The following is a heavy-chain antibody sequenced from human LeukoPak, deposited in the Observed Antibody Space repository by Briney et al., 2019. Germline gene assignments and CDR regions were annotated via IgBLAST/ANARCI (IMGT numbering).Heavy chain of an antibody. CDR1: GGSISSTSYY. CDR2: ISYSGTT. J-gene: IGHJ5*02. Sequence: TSETLSLTCTVSGGSISSTSYYWGWIRQPPGKGLEWIGSISYSGTTYYNPSLKSRVTISVDTSKNQFSLQLNSVTPEDTALYYCAREPGVDISMLGWFDPWGQGTLVTVSS. V-gene: IGHV4-39*07. CDR3: AREPGVDISMLGWFDP. D-gene: IGHD5-18*01.